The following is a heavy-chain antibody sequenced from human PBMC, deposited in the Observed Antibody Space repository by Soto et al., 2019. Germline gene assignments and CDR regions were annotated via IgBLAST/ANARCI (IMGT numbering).Heavy chain of an antibody. CDR3: VRSSRGAFDI. CDR1: GFIFDRYS. Sequence: DVQLVESGGGLVQPGRSLRLSCAGSGFIFDRYSMYWVRQAPRKGLEWVSGISWNSGDIDYVDPVKGRFTISTDNPNTPLYLQMNSLRPQDTLLNYCVRSSRGAFDIWGQGTVVTVSS. CDR2: ISWNSGDI. D-gene: IGHD3-10*01. J-gene: IGHJ3*02. V-gene: IGHV3-9*01.